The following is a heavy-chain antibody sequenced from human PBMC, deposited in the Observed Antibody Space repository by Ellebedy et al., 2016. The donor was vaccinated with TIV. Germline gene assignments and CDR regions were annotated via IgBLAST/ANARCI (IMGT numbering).Heavy chain of an antibody. Sequence: MPSETLSLTCTVPGGSISSSSYYWGWIRQPPGTGLEWIGSIYYSGSTYYNPSLKSRVPISVDTSKTQFSLKLSSVTAADTAVYYCARLITMVRGVKWFDPWGQGTLVTVSS. CDR1: GGSISSSSYY. CDR3: ARLITMVRGVKWFDP. V-gene: IGHV4-39*01. CDR2: IYYSGST. J-gene: IGHJ5*02. D-gene: IGHD3-10*01.